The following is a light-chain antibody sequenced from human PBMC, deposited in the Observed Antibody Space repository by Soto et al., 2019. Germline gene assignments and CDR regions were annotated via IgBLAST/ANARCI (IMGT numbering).Light chain of an antibody. CDR1: QSISSW. V-gene: IGKV1-5*03. CDR3: QYYNNSCWT. J-gene: IGKJ1*01. CDR2: KTS. Sequence: DIQLTQSPSTLSASVGDRVTITCRASQSISSWLAWYQQKPGKAPKFLIYKTSNLESGVPSRFSGSGSRTEFTLTISSLQPDDFAIYYCQYYNNSCWTFGQGTKVEIK.